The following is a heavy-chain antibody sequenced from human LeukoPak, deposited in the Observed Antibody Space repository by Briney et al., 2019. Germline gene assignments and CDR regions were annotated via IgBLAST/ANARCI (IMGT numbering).Heavy chain of an antibody. Sequence: ASVKVSCKASGYTFTGYYMHWVRQAPGQGLEWMGWINPNSGGTNYAQKFQGRVTMTRDTSISTAYMELSRLRSDDTAVYYCARGPNYYDFWSGYWKYYYYYGMDVWGQGTTVTVSS. D-gene: IGHD3-3*01. J-gene: IGHJ6*02. CDR2: INPNSGGT. CDR1: GYTFTGYY. CDR3: ARGPNYYDFWSGYWKYYYYYGMDV. V-gene: IGHV1-2*02.